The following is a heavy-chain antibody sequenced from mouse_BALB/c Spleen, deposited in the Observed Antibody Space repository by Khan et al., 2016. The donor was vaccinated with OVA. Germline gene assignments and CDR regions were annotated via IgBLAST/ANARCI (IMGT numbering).Heavy chain of an antibody. CDR2: INPRNGYT. CDR3: VRDGAYYRNDGWFAY. Sequence: VQLQQSGAELARPGAPVKMSCKASGYTFTSYTIHWIKLRPGQGLEWIGYINPRNGYTNYNQKFKDKATLTADKSSTTACMHLSSLKSDDSAVYNWVRDGAYYRNDGWFAYWGQGTLVTVSA. V-gene: IGHV1-4*01. D-gene: IGHD2-14*01. J-gene: IGHJ3*01. CDR1: GYTFTSYT.